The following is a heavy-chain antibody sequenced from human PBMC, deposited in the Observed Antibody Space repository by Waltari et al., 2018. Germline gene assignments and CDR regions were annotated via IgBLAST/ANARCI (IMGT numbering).Heavy chain of an antibody. D-gene: IGHD1-26*01. CDR1: GGSFSGYY. CDR3: ATSLGSGTHDAFDI. J-gene: IGHJ3*02. CDR2: INHSGST. Sequence: QVQLQQWGAGLLKPSETLSLTCAVYGGSFSGYYWSWIRQPPGKGLEWIGEINHSGSTNYTPSLKSRVTISVDTSKNQFSLKLSSVTAADTAVYYCATSLGSGTHDAFDIWGQGTMVTVSS. V-gene: IGHV4-34*01.